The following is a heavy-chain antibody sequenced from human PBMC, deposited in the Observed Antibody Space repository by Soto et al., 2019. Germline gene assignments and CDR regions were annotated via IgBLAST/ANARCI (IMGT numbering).Heavy chain of an antibody. CDR1: GFTFSSYS. Sequence: AGGSLRLSCAASGFTFSSYSMNWVRQAPGKGLEWVSSISSSRSYIYYADSVKGRFTISRDNSKNTLYLQMNSLRAEDTAVYYCAKDTAMVYGYGMDVWGQGTTVTVSS. J-gene: IGHJ6*02. CDR2: ISSSRSYI. D-gene: IGHD5-18*01. CDR3: AKDTAMVYGYGMDV. V-gene: IGHV3-21*01.